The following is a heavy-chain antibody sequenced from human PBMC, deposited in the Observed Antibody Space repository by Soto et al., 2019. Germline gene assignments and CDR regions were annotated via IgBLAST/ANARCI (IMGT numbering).Heavy chain of an antibody. CDR1: GFTLTSFG. CDR3: AKRGDTTSWYWFDP. D-gene: IGHD6-13*01. Sequence: EVQLLDSGGGLVQPGGSVRLSCAASGFTLTSFGMSWVRQAPGKGLEWVSSISASGTSMYYAKSVEGRFTISRDTSKNTLYLQMNSLRAEDTAVYYCAKRGDTTSWYWFDPWGQGTLVTVSS. V-gene: IGHV3-23*01. CDR2: ISASGTSM. J-gene: IGHJ5*02.